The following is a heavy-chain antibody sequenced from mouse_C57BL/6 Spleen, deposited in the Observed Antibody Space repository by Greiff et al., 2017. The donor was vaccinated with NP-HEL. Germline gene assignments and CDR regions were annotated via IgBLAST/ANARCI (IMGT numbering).Heavy chain of an antibody. Sequence: EVKLVESEGGLVQPGSSMKLSCTASGFTFSDYYMAWVRQVPEKGLEWVANINYDGSSTYYLDSLKSRFIISRDNAKNILYLQMSSLKSEDTATYYCARDGDYDYDDGDWYFDVWGTGTTVTVSS. CDR1: GFTFSDYY. D-gene: IGHD2-4*01. V-gene: IGHV5-16*01. CDR3: ARDGDYDYDDGDWYFDV. J-gene: IGHJ1*03. CDR2: INYDGSST.